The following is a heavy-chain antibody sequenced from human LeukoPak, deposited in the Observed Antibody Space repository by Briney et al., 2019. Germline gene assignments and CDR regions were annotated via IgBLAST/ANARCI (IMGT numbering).Heavy chain of an antibody. Sequence: ASVKVSCKASGYTFSSYGIAWVRQAPGQGLEWMGWISGYNGNTNYAQKLQGRVSMTTDTSTTTAYMELRSLASDDTALYYCARSSLGTITAGPFDYWGQGTLVTVSS. D-gene: IGHD5-12*01. CDR2: ISGYNGNT. J-gene: IGHJ4*02. CDR1: GYTFSSYG. V-gene: IGHV1-18*01. CDR3: ARSSLGTITAGPFDY.